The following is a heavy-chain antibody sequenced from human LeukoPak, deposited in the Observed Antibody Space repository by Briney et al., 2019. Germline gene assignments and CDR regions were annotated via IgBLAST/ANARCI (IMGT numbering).Heavy chain of an antibody. Sequence: GGSLRLSCAAFGFTFSSQAMSWVRQAPGKGLEWVSAISGSGRNTYYGDSVKGRFTISRDNSKNSVYLQMNSLRADDTAVYYCTKGTTVTQDPDYWGQGTLVTVSS. CDR1: GFTFSSQA. V-gene: IGHV3-23*01. D-gene: IGHD4-17*01. J-gene: IGHJ4*02. CDR3: TKGTTVTQDPDY. CDR2: ISGSGRNT.